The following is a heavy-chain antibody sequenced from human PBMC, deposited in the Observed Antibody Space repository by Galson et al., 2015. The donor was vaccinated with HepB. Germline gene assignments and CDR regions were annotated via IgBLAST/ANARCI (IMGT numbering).Heavy chain of an antibody. D-gene: IGHD6-13*01. J-gene: IGHJ3*02. Sequence: SLRLSCAASGFTFSSYAMHWVRQAPGKGLEYVSAISSNGGSTYYADSMKGRFTISRDNSKNTLYLQMSSLRAEDTAVYYCVKDWYGIGAFDIWGQGTMVTVSS. V-gene: IGHV3-64D*06. CDR3: VKDWYGIGAFDI. CDR2: ISSNGGST. CDR1: GFTFSSYA.